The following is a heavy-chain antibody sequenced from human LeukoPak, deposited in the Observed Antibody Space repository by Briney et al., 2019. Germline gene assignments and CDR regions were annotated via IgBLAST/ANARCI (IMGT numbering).Heavy chain of an antibody. Sequence: GGSLRLSCAASGFTFDNYIMHWVRQVPGKGLEWVSLISGDGGSTYYTDFVRGRFTVSRDNRKNSLYLQMDSLRTEDAALYYCAKGSDTFDIWGQGTMVTVSS. V-gene: IGHV3-43*01. J-gene: IGHJ3*02. CDR1: GFTFDNYI. CDR2: ISGDGGST. CDR3: AKGSDTFDI.